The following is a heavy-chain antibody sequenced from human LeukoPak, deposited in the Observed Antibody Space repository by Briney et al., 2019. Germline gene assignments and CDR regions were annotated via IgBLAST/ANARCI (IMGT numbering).Heavy chain of an antibody. D-gene: IGHD2-15*01. CDR1: GFTFSSYS. Sequence: PGGSLRLSCAASGFTFSSYSMNWVRQAPGKGLEWVANIKQDGSEKYYVDSVKGRFTISRDNAKNSLYLQMNSLRAEDTAVYYCARVRVVAAPFDYWGQGTLVTVSS. V-gene: IGHV3-7*01. J-gene: IGHJ4*02. CDR3: ARVRVVAAPFDY. CDR2: IKQDGSEK.